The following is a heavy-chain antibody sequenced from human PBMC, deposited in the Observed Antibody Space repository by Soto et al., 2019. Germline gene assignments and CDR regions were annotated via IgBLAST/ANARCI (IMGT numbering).Heavy chain of an antibody. CDR2: IYYSGST. CDR1: GGSISSGDYY. J-gene: IGHJ6*02. D-gene: IGHD3-9*01. V-gene: IGHV4-30-4*01. CDR3: ARARSFDDYYYGMDV. Sequence: SETLSLTCTVSGGSISSGDYYWSWIRQPPGKGLEWIGYIYYSGSTYYNPSLKSRVTISVDTSKNQFSLKLSSVTAADTAVYYCARARSFDDYYYGMDVWGQGTTVT.